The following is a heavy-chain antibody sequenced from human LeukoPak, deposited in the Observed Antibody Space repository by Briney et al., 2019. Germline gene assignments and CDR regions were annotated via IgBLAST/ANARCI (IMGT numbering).Heavy chain of an antibody. Sequence: GGCLRLSCAASGFAFRDYYMSWIRQAPGKGLEWVSYISSTDSYTNNADSVKGRFTTSRDNAKNSLFLQMNSLRAEDTAVYYCARQSLESDGDAFDIWGQGTMVTDSS. CDR1: GFAFRDYY. D-gene: IGHD2/OR15-2a*01. CDR3: ARQSLESDGDAFDI. V-gene: IGHV3-11*06. J-gene: IGHJ3*02. CDR2: ISSTDSYT.